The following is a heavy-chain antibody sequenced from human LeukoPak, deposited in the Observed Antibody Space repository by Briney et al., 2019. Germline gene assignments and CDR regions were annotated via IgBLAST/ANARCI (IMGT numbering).Heavy chain of an antibody. CDR1: GLTFSSYD. J-gene: IGHJ4*02. CDR3: ARGYSSGWYRWNFDY. D-gene: IGHD6-19*01. Sequence: GVSLTLFCAASGLTFSSYDMICVRQAPGKALEWVSAISGSGGNTFHADSVKGRVTISRDNSKNSLYLQMNSQRAEDTAVYYCARGYSSGWYRWNFDYWGQGTLVTVSS. CDR2: ISGSGGNT. V-gene: IGHV3-23*01.